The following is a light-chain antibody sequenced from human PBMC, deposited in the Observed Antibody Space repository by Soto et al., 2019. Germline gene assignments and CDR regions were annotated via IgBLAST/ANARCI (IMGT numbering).Light chain of an antibody. V-gene: IGKV1-5*01. CDR1: QSISNR. CDR3: QQYYKLPWT. Sequence: DIQMNQSPSTLSASVGDGVTITCRASQSISNRLAWYQQRPGKAPKYLIYDASSLESGVPARFSGSGSGTEFTLTISSLQSEDFAVYCCQQYYKLPWTFGQGTKVDIK. CDR2: DAS. J-gene: IGKJ1*01.